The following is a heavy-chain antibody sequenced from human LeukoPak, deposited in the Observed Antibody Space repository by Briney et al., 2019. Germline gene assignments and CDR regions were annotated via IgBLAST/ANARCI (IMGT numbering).Heavy chain of an antibody. CDR2: INSDGSIT. CDR1: GFTFSNYW. CDR3: ARTAYSTSSLGF. Sequence: PGGSLRLSCAASGFTFSNYWMHWVRQAPGKGLVWVSRINSDGSITNYADSVKGRFTASRDNAKNTLYLQMNSLGAEDTAVYYCARTAYSTSSLGFWGQGTLVTVSS. V-gene: IGHV3-74*01. J-gene: IGHJ4*02. D-gene: IGHD6-6*01.